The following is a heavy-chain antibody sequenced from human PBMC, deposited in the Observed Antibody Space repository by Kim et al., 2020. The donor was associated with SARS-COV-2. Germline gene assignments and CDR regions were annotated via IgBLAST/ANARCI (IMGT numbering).Heavy chain of an antibody. CDR3: ARPTLAAADPDDAFDI. J-gene: IGHJ3*02. Sequence: GGSLRLSCAASGFTFSDYYMSWIRQAPGKGLEWVSYISSSSSYTNYADSVKGRFTISRDNAKNSLYLQMNSLRAEDTAVYYCARPTLAAADPDDAFDIWGQGTMVTVSS. D-gene: IGHD6-13*01. CDR2: ISSSSSYT. V-gene: IGHV3-11*06. CDR1: GFTFSDYY.